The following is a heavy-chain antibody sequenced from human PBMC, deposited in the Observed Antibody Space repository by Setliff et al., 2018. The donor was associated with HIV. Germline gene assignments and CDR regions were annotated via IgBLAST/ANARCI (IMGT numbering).Heavy chain of an antibody. Sequence: ASVKVSCKASNYTLINYDINWVRQATGQGLEWMGWMNPNSGNTGYAQKFQGRVTMTRNTSISTAYMELSSLRSEDTAVYYCARGPSDYPKGWFDHWGQGTLVTVSS. CDR1: NYTLINYD. CDR2: MNPNSGNT. J-gene: IGHJ5*02. D-gene: IGHD3-10*01. CDR3: ARGPSDYPKGWFDH. V-gene: IGHV1-8*02.